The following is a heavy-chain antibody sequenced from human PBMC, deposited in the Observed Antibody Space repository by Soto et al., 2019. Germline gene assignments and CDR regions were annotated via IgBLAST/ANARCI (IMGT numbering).Heavy chain of an antibody. CDR1: GFTFSDYF. CDR3: ASTDYGDPSDY. CDR2: ISSSGSTI. D-gene: IGHD4-17*01. Sequence: GGSLRLSCAASGFTFSDYFMSWIRQAPGKGLEWVSYISSSGSTIYYADSVKGRFTISRDNAKNSLYLQMNSLRAEDTAVYYCASTDYGDPSDYWGQGTLVTVSS. J-gene: IGHJ4*02. V-gene: IGHV3-11*01.